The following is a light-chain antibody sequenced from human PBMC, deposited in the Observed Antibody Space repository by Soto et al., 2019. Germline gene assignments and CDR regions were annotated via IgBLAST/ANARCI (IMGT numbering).Light chain of an antibody. Sequence: EIVMTQSPATLSVSPGERATLSCRASQSVSSNLVWYQQKPGQAPRLLIYGASTRATGLPARFSGSGSGTEFTLTISSLQSEDFAVYYCQKYNNWPAVTFGGGTKVDIK. CDR3: QKYNNWPAVT. V-gene: IGKV3-15*01. J-gene: IGKJ4*01. CDR2: GAS. CDR1: QSVSSN.